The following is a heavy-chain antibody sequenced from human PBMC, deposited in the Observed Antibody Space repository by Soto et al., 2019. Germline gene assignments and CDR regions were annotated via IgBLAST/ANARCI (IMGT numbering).Heavy chain of an antibody. Sequence: GGSQRVSCTAAGFNCINYSMNWIRQATGKGREGVSYISSSSSTIIYTDKVKGGFTISRDNARNSLYLQMNSLRAEDTAVYYCARGDYHDTSGPFSDAFDIWGQRTMVSVSS. V-gene: IGHV3-48*04. J-gene: IGHJ3*02. CDR1: GFNCINYS. CDR3: ARGDYHDTSGPFSDAFDI. D-gene: IGHD3-22*01. CDR2: ISSSSSTI.